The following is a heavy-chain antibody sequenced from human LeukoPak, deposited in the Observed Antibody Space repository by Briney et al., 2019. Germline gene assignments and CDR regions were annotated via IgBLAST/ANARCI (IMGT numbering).Heavy chain of an antibody. CDR2: ISAYNGNT. V-gene: IGHV1-18*01. CDR1: GYTYTSYG. J-gene: IGHJ3*02. D-gene: IGHD3-22*01. Sequence: ASVKVSCKASGYTYTSYGISWVRQAPGQGLEWMGWISAYNGNTNYAQKLQGRVTMTTDTSTSTAYMELRSLKSDDTAVYYCASLKNYYDSSGYLVTDAFDIWGQGTMVTVSS. CDR3: ASLKNYYDSSGYLVTDAFDI.